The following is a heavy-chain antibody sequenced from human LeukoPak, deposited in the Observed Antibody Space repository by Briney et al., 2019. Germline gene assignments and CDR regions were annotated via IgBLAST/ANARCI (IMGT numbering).Heavy chain of an antibody. J-gene: IGHJ4*02. Sequence: GGSLRLSCAASGFTFSSYEMNWVRQAPGKGLEWVSYISSSGSTIYYADSVMGRFTISRDNAKNSLYLQMNSLRAEDTAVYYCARSQYCGGDCYLRLFDYWGQGTLVTVSS. CDR3: ARSQYCGGDCYLRLFDY. D-gene: IGHD2-21*02. CDR2: ISSSGSTI. V-gene: IGHV3-48*03. CDR1: GFTFSSYE.